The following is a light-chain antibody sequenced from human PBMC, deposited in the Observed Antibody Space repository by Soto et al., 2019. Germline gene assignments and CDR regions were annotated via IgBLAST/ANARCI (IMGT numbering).Light chain of an antibody. CDR2: EVT. J-gene: IGLJ1*01. V-gene: IGLV2-8*01. CDR3: ISYAGSNNFV. Sequence: QSALTQPPSASGSPGQSVAISCTGTSSDVGGYNYVSWYQQHPGKAPKLLIYEVTKRPSGVPDRFSGSKSGNTASLTVSGLQAEDEADYYCISYAGSNNFVLGTGTKVTVL. CDR1: SSDVGGYNY.